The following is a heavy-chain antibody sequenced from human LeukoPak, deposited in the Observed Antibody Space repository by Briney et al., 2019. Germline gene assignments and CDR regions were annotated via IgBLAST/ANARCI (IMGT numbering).Heavy chain of an antibody. Sequence: SVKVSCKASGGTFSSYAISWVRQAPGQGREWMGGIIPIFGTANYSQKFQGRVTITADKSTSTAYMELSRLRSEATAVYYCARVPFLTDNWFDPWGQGTLVTVSS. CDR2: IIPIFGTA. J-gene: IGHJ5*02. D-gene: IGHD1-14*01. V-gene: IGHV1-69*06. CDR1: GGTFSSYA. CDR3: ARVPFLTDNWFDP.